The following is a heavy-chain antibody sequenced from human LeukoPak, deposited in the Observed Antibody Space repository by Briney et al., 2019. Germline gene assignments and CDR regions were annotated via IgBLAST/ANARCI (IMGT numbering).Heavy chain of an antibody. CDR3: ARVSRRYYYDSSGYLGY. J-gene: IGHJ4*02. D-gene: IGHD3-22*01. CDR2: ISSSSSTI. Sequence: SGGSLRLSCAASGFTFSSYSMNWVRQAPGKGLEWVSYISSSSSTIYYADSVKGRFTISRDNAKNSLYLQMNSLRAEDTAVYYCARVSRRYYYDSSGYLGYWGRGTLVTVSS. V-gene: IGHV3-48*01. CDR1: GFTFSSYS.